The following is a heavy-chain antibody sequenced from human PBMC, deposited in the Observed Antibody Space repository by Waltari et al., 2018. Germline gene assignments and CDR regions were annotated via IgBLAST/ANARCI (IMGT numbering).Heavy chain of an antibody. CDR2: IYTNGST. CDR1: GGSISRCCSS. D-gene: IGHD2-2*01. J-gene: IGHJ4*02. Sequence: QVQLQESGPRLVKPSQTLSLTCTVSGGSISRCCSSWHWIRQPAGKGLEWIGRIYTNGSTNYNPALKSRVNTSVDASKNQCSLSLSSLTAADTAVYYCARGPYCSSTSCYGQRIDYWGQGTLVTVSS. V-gene: IGHV4-61*02. CDR3: ARGPYCSSTSCYGQRIDY.